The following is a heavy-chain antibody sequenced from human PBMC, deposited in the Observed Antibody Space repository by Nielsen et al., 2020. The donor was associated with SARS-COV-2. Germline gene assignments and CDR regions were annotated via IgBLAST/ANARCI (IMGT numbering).Heavy chain of an antibody. V-gene: IGHV3-23*01. D-gene: IGHD3-10*01. J-gene: IGHJ4*02. Sequence: GGSLRLSCAASGFTFDNYAMTWVRKVPGKGLEWVSVIKRSGGSTYYADSVKGLFTISRDNAQKSVYLQMNSLRAEDTAVYYCANGVRGAYWGQGALVTVSS. CDR1: GFTFDNYA. CDR2: IKRSGGST. CDR3: ANGVRGAY.